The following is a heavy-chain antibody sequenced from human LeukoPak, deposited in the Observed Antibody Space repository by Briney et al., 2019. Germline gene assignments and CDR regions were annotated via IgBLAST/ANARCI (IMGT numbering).Heavy chain of an antibody. CDR3: ARNDYGDYVSPQYYFDY. CDR1: GFILSDHH. CDR2: IYYSGST. Sequence: GSLRLSCAASGFILSDHHMDWVRQAPGKGLEWIGSIYYSGSTYYNPSLKSRVTISVDTSKNQFSLKLSSVTAADTAVYYCARNDYGDYVSPQYYFDYWGQGTLVTVSS. V-gene: IGHV4-38-2*01. J-gene: IGHJ4*02. D-gene: IGHD4-17*01.